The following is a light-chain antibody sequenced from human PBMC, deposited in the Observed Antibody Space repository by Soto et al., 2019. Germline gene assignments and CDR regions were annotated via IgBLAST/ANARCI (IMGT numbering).Light chain of an antibody. Sequence: EIVLAQSPATLSVSPGQRATLSCRASQSISRNLAWYQQKPGQAPRLLIYGASSRATGIPDRFSGSGSGTDFTLTISRLEPEDFAVYYCQQYGSSALTFGGGTKVDIK. CDR1: QSISRN. J-gene: IGKJ4*01. CDR3: QQYGSSALT. V-gene: IGKV3-20*01. CDR2: GAS.